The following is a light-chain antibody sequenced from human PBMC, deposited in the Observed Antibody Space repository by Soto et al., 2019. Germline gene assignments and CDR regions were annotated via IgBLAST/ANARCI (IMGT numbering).Light chain of an antibody. V-gene: IGKV1-5*01. J-gene: IGKJ1*01. CDR3: QQYKTYPWT. Sequence: DIQMTQSPSTLSASVGDTVTVTCRASQSISGRLAWYQQKPGEAPHLIVYDASTLENGVSSRFSGSGSGTEFTLTISSLQPDDFATYYCQQYKTYPWTFGQGTRVVIK. CDR1: QSISGR. CDR2: DAS.